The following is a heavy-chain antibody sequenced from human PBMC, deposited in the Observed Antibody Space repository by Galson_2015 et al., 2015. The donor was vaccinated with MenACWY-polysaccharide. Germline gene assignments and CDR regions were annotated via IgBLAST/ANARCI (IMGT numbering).Heavy chain of an antibody. J-gene: IGHJ4*02. V-gene: IGHV6-1*01. D-gene: IGHD5-24*01. Sequence: CAISGDSVSSNPASWNWIRQSPSRGLEWLGRTYYRSQWYTDYAVSVKSRISINADASQNQFSLQLSSVTPDDTAVYYCARDRGRHSHGPPYYFDFWGQGTLVTVSS. CDR3: ARDRGRHSHGPPYYFDF. CDR1: GDSVSSNPAS. CDR2: TYYRSQWYT.